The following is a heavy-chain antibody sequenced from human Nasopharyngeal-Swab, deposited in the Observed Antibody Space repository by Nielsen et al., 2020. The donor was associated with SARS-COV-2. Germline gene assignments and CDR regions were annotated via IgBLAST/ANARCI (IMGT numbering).Heavy chain of an antibody. D-gene: IGHD2-15*01. CDR1: GGSISSYY. V-gene: IGHV4-59*08. CDR3: ARHPGYCSDGSCYSRWFDP. J-gene: IGHJ5*02. CDR2: IYYSGST. Sequence: SETLSLTCTVSGGSISSYYWSWIRQPPGKGLEWIGYIYYSGSTNYNPSLKSRVAISVDTSKNQFSLKLSSVTAADTAVYYCARHPGYCSDGSCYSRWFDPWGQGTLVTVSS.